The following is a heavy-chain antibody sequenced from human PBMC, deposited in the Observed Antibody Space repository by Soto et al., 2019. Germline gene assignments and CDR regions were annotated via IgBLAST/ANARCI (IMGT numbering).Heavy chain of an antibody. J-gene: IGHJ4*02. CDR3: VRGTYSRRPDEGEF. CDR1: GFTFSTYA. V-gene: IGHV3-21*02. D-gene: IGHD6-13*01. CDR2: ITRTGNYI. Sequence: EVQLVESGGGLVQPGGSLRLSCTASGFTFSTYAMNWVRQAPGKGLEWVSSITRTGNYIYYADSLKGRFTISRDNTKKSLYLEMNHLRAEDPAVYFCVRGTYSRRPDEGEFRGQGTLLTVSS.